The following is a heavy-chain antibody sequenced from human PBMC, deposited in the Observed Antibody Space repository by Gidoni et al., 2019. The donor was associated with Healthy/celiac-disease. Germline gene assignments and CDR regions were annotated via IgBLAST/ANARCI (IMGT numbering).Heavy chain of an antibody. V-gene: IGHV3-33*01. Sequence: QVQLVESGGGVVQPVRSLRLSFAASGFTFSSYGMHWVRQAPGKGLEWVAVIWYDGSNKYYADSVKGRFTISRDNSKNTLYLQMNSLRAEDTAVYYCARSRVAAAGALDYWGQGTLVTVSS. CDR1: GFTFSSYG. J-gene: IGHJ4*02. CDR3: ARSRVAAAGALDY. D-gene: IGHD6-13*01. CDR2: IWYDGSNK.